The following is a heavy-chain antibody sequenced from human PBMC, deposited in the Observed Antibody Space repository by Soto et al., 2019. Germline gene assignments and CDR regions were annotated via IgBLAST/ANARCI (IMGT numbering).Heavy chain of an antibody. CDR3: ARDVDTAMVNYFDY. V-gene: IGHV3-30-3*01. D-gene: IGHD5-18*01. Sequence: PGGSLRLSCAASGFTFSSYAMHWVRQAPGKGLEWVAVISYDGSNKYYADSVKGRFTISRDNSKNTLYLQMNSLRAEDTAVYYCARDVDTAMVNYFDYWGQGTLVTVS. CDR1: GFTFSSYA. J-gene: IGHJ4*02. CDR2: ISYDGSNK.